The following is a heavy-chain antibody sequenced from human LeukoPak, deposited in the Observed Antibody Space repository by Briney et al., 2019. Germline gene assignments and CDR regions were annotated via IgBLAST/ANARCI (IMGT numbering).Heavy chain of an antibody. CDR1: GFTFDDYA. CDR2: ISWNSGSI. J-gene: IGHJ4*02. CDR3: AKDLWGLGYFDY. Sequence: GGSLRLSYAASGFTFDDYAMHWVRQAPGKGLEWVSGISWNSGSIGYADSVKGRFTISRDNAKNSLYLQMNSLRAEDTALYYCAKDLWGLGYFDYWGQGTLVTVSS. V-gene: IGHV3-9*01. D-gene: IGHD7-27*01.